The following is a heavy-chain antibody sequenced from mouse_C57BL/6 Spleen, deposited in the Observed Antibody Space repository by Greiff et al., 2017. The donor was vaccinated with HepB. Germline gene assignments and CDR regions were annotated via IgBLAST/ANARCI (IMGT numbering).Heavy chain of an antibody. D-gene: IGHD4-1*02. J-gene: IGHJ3*01. V-gene: IGHV3-6*01. CDR1: GYSITSGYY. Sequence: EVKLQESGPGLVKPSQSLSLTCSVTGYSITSGYYWNWIRQFPGNKLEWMGYISYDGSNNYNPTLKNRISITRDTSKNQFFLKLNSVTTEDTATYYCARSTGSAWFAYWGQGTLVTVSA. CDR3: ARSTGSAWFAY. CDR2: ISYDGSN.